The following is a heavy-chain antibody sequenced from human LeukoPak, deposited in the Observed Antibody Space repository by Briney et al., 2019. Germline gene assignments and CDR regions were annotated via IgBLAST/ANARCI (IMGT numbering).Heavy chain of an antibody. CDR3: ARSTVTTSWAFDI. D-gene: IGHD4-17*01. J-gene: IGHJ3*02. CDR1: GYTFTGYY. Sequence: GASVKVSCKASGYTFTGYYMRWVRQAPGQGLEWMGWINPNSGGTNYAQKFQGWVTMTRDTSISTAYMELSRLRSDDTAVYYCARSTVTTSWAFDIWGQGTMVTVSS. CDR2: INPNSGGT. V-gene: IGHV1-2*04.